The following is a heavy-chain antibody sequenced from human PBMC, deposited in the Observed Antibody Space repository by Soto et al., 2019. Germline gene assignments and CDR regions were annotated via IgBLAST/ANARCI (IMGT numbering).Heavy chain of an antibody. CDR3: AKDRWNYDYFDF. CDR1: GFTFSSCA. D-gene: IGHD1-7*01. CDR2: ISGSGEST. J-gene: IGHJ4*02. V-gene: IGHV3-23*01. Sequence: GGSLSLSCAASGFTFSSCAMNWVRQAPGKGLEWVSNISGSGESTYYADSVKGRFTISRDNSKSTLYLQMNRLRAEDTAVYYCAKDRWNYDYFDFWGQGTLVTVSS.